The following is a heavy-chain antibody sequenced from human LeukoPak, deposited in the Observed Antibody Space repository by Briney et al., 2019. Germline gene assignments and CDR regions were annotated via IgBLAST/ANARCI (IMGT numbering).Heavy chain of an antibody. J-gene: IGHJ5*02. CDR3: ARVYFWSGHFNWFDP. D-gene: IGHD3-3*01. CDR2: INPNSGGT. CDR1: GYTFTGYY. V-gene: IGHV1-2*02. Sequence: ASVEVSCKASGYTFTGYYMHWVRQAPGQGLEWMGWINPNSGGTNYAQKFQGRVTMTRDTSISTAYMELSRLRSDDTAVYYCARVYFWSGHFNWFDPWGQGTLVTVSS.